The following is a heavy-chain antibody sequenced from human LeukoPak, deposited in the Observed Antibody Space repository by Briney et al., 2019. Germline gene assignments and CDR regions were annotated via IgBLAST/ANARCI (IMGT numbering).Heavy chain of an antibody. D-gene: IGHD3-10*01. CDR1: GFTFSSCK. V-gene: IGHV3-21*01. Sequence: GGSLRLSCAASGFTFSSCKMNWVRQAPGKGLEWVSSISTTSDYIYYADSLKGRFTISRDNAKNSLYLQMNSLRVEDSAVYYCATDLIHYYASGAKTWGQGTLVTVSS. J-gene: IGHJ5*02. CDR3: ATDLIHYYASGAKT. CDR2: ISTTSDYI.